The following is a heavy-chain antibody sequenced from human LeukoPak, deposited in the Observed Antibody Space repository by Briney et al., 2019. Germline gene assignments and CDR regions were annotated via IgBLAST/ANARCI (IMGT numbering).Heavy chain of an antibody. CDR1: GFTFSSYW. D-gene: IGHD4-17*01. CDR2: IDDGGRST. J-gene: IGHJ6*02. Sequence: GGSLRLSCAASGFTFSSYWMHWVRQAPGKGLIWVSRIDDGGRSTNYADSVKGRFTISRDNAKNTLYLQMNSLRAEDTAVYYCARGYGDSRVHYYYGMDVWGQGTAVTVSS. CDR3: ARGYGDSRVHYYYGMDV. V-gene: IGHV3-74*01.